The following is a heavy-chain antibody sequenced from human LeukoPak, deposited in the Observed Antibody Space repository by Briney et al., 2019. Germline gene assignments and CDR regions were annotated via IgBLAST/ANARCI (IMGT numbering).Heavy chain of an antibody. CDR3: ARWYSSSSVDY. D-gene: IGHD6-6*01. CDR2: ISSSSSYI. J-gene: IGHJ4*02. V-gene: IGHV3-21*01. CDR1: GFTFSSYS. Sequence: GGSLRVSCAASGFTFSSYSMNWVRQAPGKGLEWVSSISSSSSYIYYADSVKGRFTIPRDNAKNSLYLQMNSLRAEDTAVYYCARWYSSSSVDYWGQGTLVTVSS.